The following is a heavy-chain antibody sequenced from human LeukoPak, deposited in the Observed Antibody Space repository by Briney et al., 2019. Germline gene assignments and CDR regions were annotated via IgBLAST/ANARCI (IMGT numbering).Heavy chain of an antibody. V-gene: IGHV3-30-3*01. D-gene: IGHD3-10*01. CDR3: ARDQLGYYYGSGSYLAY. J-gene: IGHJ4*02. Sequence: GGSLRLSCAASGFTFSSYAMHWVRQAPGKGLEWVAFISYDGSNKYYADSVKGRFTISRDNSKNTLYLQMNSLRAEDTAVYYCARDQLGYYYGSGSYLAYWGQGTLVTVSS. CDR1: GFTFSSYA. CDR2: ISYDGSNK.